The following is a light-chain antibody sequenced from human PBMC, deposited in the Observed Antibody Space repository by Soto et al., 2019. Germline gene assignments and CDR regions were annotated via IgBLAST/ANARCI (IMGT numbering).Light chain of an antibody. CDR3: SSYGGSNNFVV. V-gene: IGLV2-8*01. CDR2: EVN. J-gene: IGLJ2*01. CDR1: SSDIGGYNS. Sequence: QSALTQSPSASGSPGQSVTISCTGTSSDIGGYNSVSWYQHHSGKVPRLIIYEVNKRPSGVPDRFSGSKSGNTASLIVSGLQAEDEADYYCSSYGGSNNFVVFGGGTKVTVL.